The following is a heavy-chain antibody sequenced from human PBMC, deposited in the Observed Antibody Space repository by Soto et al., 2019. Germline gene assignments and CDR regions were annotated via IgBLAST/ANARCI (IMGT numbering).Heavy chain of an antibody. CDR3: AKESEGSWLAPFDY. J-gene: IGHJ4*02. V-gene: IGHV3-30*18. Sequence: GGSLRLSCAASGFTFSSYGMRWVRQAPGKGLEWVAVISYDGSNKYYADSVKGRFTISRDNSKNTLYLQMNRLRAEDTAVYYCAKESEGSWLAPFDYWGQGTLVTVSS. CDR1: GFTFSSYG. D-gene: IGHD6-19*01. CDR2: ISYDGSNK.